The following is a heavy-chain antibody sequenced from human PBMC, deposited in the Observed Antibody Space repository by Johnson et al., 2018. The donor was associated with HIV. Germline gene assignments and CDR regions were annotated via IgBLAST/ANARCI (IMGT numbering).Heavy chain of an antibody. CDR1: GFTVSSYG. Sequence: QVQLVESGGGLVQPGGSLRLSCAASGFTVSSYGMHWVRQAPGKGLEWVAYIRYDGSIQYYADSVKGRFTLSRDNSKKKLYLQQNSLRAEDTAVHYCAKARNDYSSTFVVGDVFDLWGQGTMVIVS. V-gene: IGHV3-30*02. CDR2: IRYDGSIQ. CDR3: AKARNDYSSTFVVGDVFDL. D-gene: IGHD6-13*01. J-gene: IGHJ3*01.